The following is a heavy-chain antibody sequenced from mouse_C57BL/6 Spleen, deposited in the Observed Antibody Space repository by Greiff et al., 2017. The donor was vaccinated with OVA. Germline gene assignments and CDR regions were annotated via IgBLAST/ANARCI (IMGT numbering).Heavy chain of an antibody. CDR3: ARVGTPHWYFDV. J-gene: IGHJ1*03. D-gene: IGHD2-14*01. CDR2: ISYDGSN. CDR1: GYSITSGYY. V-gene: IGHV3-6*01. Sequence: EVQLQESGPGLVKPSQSLSLTCSVTGYSITSGYYWNWIRQFPGNKLEWMGYISYDGSNNYNPSLKNRISITRDTSKNQFFLKLNSVTTEDTATHYCARVGTPHWYFDVWGTGTTVTVSS.